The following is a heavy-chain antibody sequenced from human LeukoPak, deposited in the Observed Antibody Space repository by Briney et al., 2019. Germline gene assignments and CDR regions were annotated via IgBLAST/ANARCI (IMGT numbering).Heavy chain of an antibody. D-gene: IGHD3-16*01. CDR1: GGSISSGDYY. CDR3: AREAGGDYVDY. Sequence: PSETLSLTCTVSGGSISSGDYYWSWIRQPPGKGLEWIGYIYYSGSTYYNPSLKSRVTISVDTSKNQFSLKLSSVTAADTAVYYCAREAGGDYVDYWGQGTLVTVSS. V-gene: IGHV4-30-4*01. CDR2: IYYSGST. J-gene: IGHJ4*02.